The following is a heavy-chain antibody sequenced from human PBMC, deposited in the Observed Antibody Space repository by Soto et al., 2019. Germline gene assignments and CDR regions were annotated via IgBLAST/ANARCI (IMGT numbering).Heavy chain of an antibody. Sequence: QVQLVQSGAEVKKPGASVKVSCKASGYTFTSYYMHWVRQAPGQGLEWMGIINPSGGSTSYAQKFQGIVTMTRDTSTSTVYMELSSLRSEDTAVYYCARVISDYEVDYWGQGTLVTVSS. J-gene: IGHJ4*02. CDR1: GYTFTSYY. CDR2: INPSGGST. CDR3: ARVISDYEVDY. V-gene: IGHV1-46*03. D-gene: IGHD5-12*01.